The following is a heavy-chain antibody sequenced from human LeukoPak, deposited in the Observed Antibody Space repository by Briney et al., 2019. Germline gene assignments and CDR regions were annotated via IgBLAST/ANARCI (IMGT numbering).Heavy chain of an antibody. Sequence: SETLSLTCAVYGGSFSGYYWSWIRQPPGKGLEWIGSIYYSGSTYYNPSLKSRVTMSVDTSKNQFSLKLSSVTAADTAVYYCARDPEWDAFDIWGQGTMVTVSS. J-gene: IGHJ3*02. V-gene: IGHV4-34*11. CDR3: ARDPEWDAFDI. D-gene: IGHD2-8*01. CDR2: IYYSGST. CDR1: GGSFSGYY.